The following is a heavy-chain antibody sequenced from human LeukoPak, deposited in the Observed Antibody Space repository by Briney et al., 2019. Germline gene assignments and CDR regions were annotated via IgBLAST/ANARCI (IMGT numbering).Heavy chain of an antibody. CDR1: GGSFSDYF. V-gene: IGHV4-34*01. CDR2: INHSGST. CDR3: ARGFRGASFDY. Sequence: PSETLSLTCAVYGGSFSDYFWTWIRQTPGRGLEWIGEINHSGSTNYNPSLKSRVIISVDTSKNQFSLNLRSVTAADTAVYYCARGFRGASFDYWGQGTLVTVSS. J-gene: IGHJ4*02. D-gene: IGHD1-26*01.